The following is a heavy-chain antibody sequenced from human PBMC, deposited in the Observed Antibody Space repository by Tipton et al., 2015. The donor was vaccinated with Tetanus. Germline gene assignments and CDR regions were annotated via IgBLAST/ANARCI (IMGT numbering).Heavy chain of an antibody. CDR2: IYYTGTT. J-gene: IGHJ6*02. D-gene: IGHD2-8*01. CDR1: DGSFSSYY. Sequence: TLSLTCTVSDGSFSSYYWSWIRQPPGKGLEWIGHIYYTGTTKDNPSLKSRVIMSVDTFRNQFSLRLTSVTAADTAVYYCARAGAGVFALDYGMDVWGQGTTVTVSS. V-gene: IGHV4-59*01. CDR3: ARAGAGVFALDYGMDV.